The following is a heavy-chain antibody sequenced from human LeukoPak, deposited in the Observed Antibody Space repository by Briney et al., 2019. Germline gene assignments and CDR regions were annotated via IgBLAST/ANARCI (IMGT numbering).Heavy chain of an antibody. CDR1: GYTFTSYD. J-gene: IGHJ4*02. CDR3: ARGSFLGALYDY. V-gene: IGHV1-8*01. Sequence: VASVKVSCKASGYTFTSYDINWVRQATGQGLEWMGWMNPNSGNTGYAQKFQGRVTMTRNTSISTAYMELSSLRSEDTAVYYCARGSFLGALYDYWGQGTLVTVSS. CDR2: MNPNSGNT.